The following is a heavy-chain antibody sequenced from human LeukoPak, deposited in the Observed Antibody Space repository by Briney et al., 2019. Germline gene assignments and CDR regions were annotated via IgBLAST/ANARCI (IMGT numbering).Heavy chain of an antibody. CDR1: GYSFTTYW. J-gene: IGHJ4*02. CDR3: ARQGLWFGAQPDY. D-gene: IGHD3-10*01. V-gene: IGHV5-51*03. Sequence: GDSLKISCKGSGYSFTTYWIGWVRQMPGKGLEWMGIIYPGDSDTRYSPSFQGQVTISADKSISTAYLQWSSLKASDTAMYYCARQGLWFGAQPDYWGQGTLVTVSS. CDR2: IYPGDSDT.